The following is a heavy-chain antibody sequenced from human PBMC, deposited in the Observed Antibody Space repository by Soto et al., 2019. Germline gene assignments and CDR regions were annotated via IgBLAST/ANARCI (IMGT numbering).Heavy chain of an antibody. D-gene: IGHD6-6*01. CDR3: ARETEYSSSSAEYFQH. J-gene: IGHJ1*01. V-gene: IGHV4-39*07. CDR1: GGSISSSSYY. Sequence: SETLSLTCTVSGGSISSSSYYWGWIRQPPGKGLEWIGSIYYSGSTYYNPSLKSRVTISVDTSKNQFSLKLGSVTAADTAVYYCARETEYSSSSAEYFQHWGQGTLVTVSS. CDR2: IYYSGST.